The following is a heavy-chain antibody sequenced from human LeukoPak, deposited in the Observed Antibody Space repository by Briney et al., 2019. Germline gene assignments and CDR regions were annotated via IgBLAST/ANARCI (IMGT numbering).Heavy chain of an antibody. V-gene: IGHV4-34*01. CDR1: GGSFSGYY. D-gene: IGHD3-10*01. J-gene: IGHJ4*02. CDR3: ARGGGGLWFGERERLDY. Sequence: SETLSLTCAVYGGSFSGYYWSWIRQPPGKGLEWIGEINHSGSINYNSSLKSRVTISVDTSKNQFSLKLSSVTAADTAVYYCARGGGGLWFGERERLDYWGQGTLVTVSS. CDR2: INHSGSI.